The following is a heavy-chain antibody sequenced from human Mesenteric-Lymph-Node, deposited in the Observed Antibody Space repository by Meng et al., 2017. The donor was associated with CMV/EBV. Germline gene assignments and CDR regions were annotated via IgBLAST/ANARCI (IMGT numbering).Heavy chain of an antibody. Sequence: GGSLRLSCAASGFTFSSYAMSWVRQAPGKGLEWVSAISGSGGSTYYADSVKGRFTISRDNSKNTLYLQMNSLRAEDTAVYYCAKAHRWGRDYYYYGMDVWGQGTTVTVSS. CDR3: AKAHRWGRDYYYYGMDV. J-gene: IGHJ6*02. CDR2: ISGSGGST. CDR1: GFTFSSYA. V-gene: IGHV3-23*01. D-gene: IGHD3-16*01.